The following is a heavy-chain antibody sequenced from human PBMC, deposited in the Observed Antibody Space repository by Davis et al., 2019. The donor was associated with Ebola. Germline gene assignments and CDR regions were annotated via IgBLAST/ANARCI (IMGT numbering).Heavy chain of an antibody. CDR2: INHSGST. V-gene: IGHV4-34*01. CDR1: GGSFSGYY. J-gene: IGHJ4*02. D-gene: IGHD4-17*01. Sequence: PSETLSLTCAVYGGSFSGYYWSWIRQPPGKGLEWIGEINHSGSTNYNPSLKSRVTISVDTSKNQFSLKLSSVTAADTAVYYCARATVIPNPIFDYWGQGTLVTVSS. CDR3: ARATVIPNPIFDY.